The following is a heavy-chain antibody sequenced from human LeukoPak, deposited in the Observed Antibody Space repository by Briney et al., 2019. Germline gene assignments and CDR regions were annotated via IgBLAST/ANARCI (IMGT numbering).Heavy chain of an antibody. CDR2: ISGDGLST. CDR3: APAGDCYMPQ. CDR1: GFSFGDFA. D-gene: IGHD2-21*02. J-gene: IGHJ1*01. Sequence: WGSLSLTCAASGFSFGDFALYWVRQAPGKGLEWVSLISGDGLSTHYGDSMKGRITVSRDNSKNSLYLRMTSLSTEDTALYYCAPAGDCYMPQWGQG. V-gene: IGHV3-43*02.